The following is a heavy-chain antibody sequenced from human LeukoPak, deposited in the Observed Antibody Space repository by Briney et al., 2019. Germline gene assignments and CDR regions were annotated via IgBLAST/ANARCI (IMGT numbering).Heavy chain of an antibody. CDR2: ISSSGSTI. V-gene: IGHV3-11*04. D-gene: IGHD3-22*01. CDR1: GGSFSGYY. CDR3: ARGPSSSGYC. J-gene: IGHJ4*02. Sequence: LSLTCAVYGGSFSGYYWSWIRQAPGKGLEWVSYISSSGSTIYYADSVKGRFTISRDNAKNSLYLQMHSLRAEDTAVYYCARGPSSSGYCWGQGTLVTVSS.